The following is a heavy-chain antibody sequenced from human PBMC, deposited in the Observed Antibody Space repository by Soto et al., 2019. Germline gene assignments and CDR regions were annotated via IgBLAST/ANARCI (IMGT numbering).Heavy chain of an antibody. D-gene: IGHD1-26*01. Sequence: PSDTLSLTCTVSGCAISSYYWSWVRQPPGKGVEWIGYIYYSGSTNYNPSLKSRVTISVDTSNNQFSLTLTSVTAADMAVYYCARHSVTYCDFDYWGQGTLVTVSS. CDR1: GCAISSYY. V-gene: IGHV4-59*08. CDR3: ARHSVTYCDFDY. J-gene: IGHJ4*02. CDR2: IYYSGST.